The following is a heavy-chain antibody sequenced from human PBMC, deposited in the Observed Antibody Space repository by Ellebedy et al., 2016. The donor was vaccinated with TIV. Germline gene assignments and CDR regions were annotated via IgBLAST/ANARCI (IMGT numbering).Heavy chain of an antibody. V-gene: IGHV3-21*01. D-gene: IGHD3-9*01. CDR3: ARDPRPYLRYGHYDF. Sequence: GESLKISCAASGFTFSSHSMAWVRQAPGKGLEWVSSISTGIYKYYADSLRGRFTISRDNAKNSLFLQMDNLRADDTAVYYCARDPRPYLRYGHYDFWGQGTLVTVSS. J-gene: IGHJ4*02. CDR1: GFTFSSHS. CDR2: ISTGIYK.